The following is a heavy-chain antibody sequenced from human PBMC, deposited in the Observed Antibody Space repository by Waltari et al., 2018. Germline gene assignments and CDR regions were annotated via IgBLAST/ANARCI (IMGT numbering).Heavy chain of an antibody. CDR2: IYYSGST. J-gene: IGHJ3*02. D-gene: IGHD3-22*01. CDR1: GGSVSSGSYY. Sequence: QVQLQESGPGLVKPSETLSLTCTVSGGSVSSGSYYWSWIRQPPGKGLEWIGYIYYSGSTNYNPSLKSRVIISVDTSKNQFSLKLSSVTAADTAVYYCARYKLAMIVVGSRGEFDIWGQGTMVTVSS. V-gene: IGHV4-61*01. CDR3: ARYKLAMIVVGSRGEFDI.